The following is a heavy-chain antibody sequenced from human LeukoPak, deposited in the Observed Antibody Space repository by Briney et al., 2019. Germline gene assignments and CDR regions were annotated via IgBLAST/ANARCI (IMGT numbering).Heavy chain of an antibody. J-gene: IGHJ4*02. CDR3: VRDDTAMVNKGH. CDR2: ISSSSTYI. Sequence: PGGSLRLSCAASGFIFSSYFMNWVRQAPGKVLEWVSSISSSSTYIYYADSVKGRFTISRDNAENSLYLQMNSLRAEDTAVYYCVRDDTAMVNKGHWGQGTLVTVSS. D-gene: IGHD5-18*01. V-gene: IGHV3-21*06. CDR1: GFIFSSYF.